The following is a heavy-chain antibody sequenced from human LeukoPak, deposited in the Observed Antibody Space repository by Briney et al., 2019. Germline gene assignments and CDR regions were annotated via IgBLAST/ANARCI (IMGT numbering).Heavy chain of an antibody. CDR1: GGSFSGYY. J-gene: IGHJ4*02. D-gene: IGHD2-15*01. CDR3: ARGIGYCSGGSCYYFDY. CDR2: INHSGST. V-gene: IGHV4-34*01. Sequence: PSETLSLTCAVYGGSFSGYYWSWIRRPPGKGLEWIGEINHSGSTNYNPSLKSRVTISVDTSKNQFSLKLSSVTAADTAVYYCARGIGYCSGGSCYYFDYWGQGTLVTVSS.